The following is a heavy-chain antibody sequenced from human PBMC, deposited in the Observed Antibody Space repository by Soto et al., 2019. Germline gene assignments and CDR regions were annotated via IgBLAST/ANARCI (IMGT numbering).Heavy chain of an antibody. CDR1: GYSFTIYW. V-gene: IGHV5-51*01. CDR3: ARLGSKGYRYYYYGMDV. CDR2: IYPGDSDT. Sequence: GESLKISCKGSGYSFTIYWIGWVRQMPGKGLEWMGIIYPGDSDTRYSPSFQGQVTISADKSISTAYLQWSSLKASDTAMYYCARLGSKGYRYYYYGMDVWGQGTTVTVSS. J-gene: IGHJ6*02. D-gene: IGHD3-16*02.